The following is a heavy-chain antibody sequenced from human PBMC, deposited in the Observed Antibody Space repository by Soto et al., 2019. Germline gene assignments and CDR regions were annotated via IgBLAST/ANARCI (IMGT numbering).Heavy chain of an antibody. D-gene: IGHD2-2*01. CDR3: TTDLQAYCDGTTCYAGNYYYDDMDV. J-gene: IGHJ6*02. CDR2: IKSQGDGGTR. V-gene: IGHV3-15*01. Sequence: GSLRLSCAASGFSFRNAWMSWVRQAPGKGLEWVGHIKSQGDGGTRDYAAPVKGRFTISRDDSKNTLFLQMNSPKNEDTAVYFCTTDLQAYCDGTTCYAGNYYYDDMDVWGQGTTVTVS. CDR1: GFSFRNAW.